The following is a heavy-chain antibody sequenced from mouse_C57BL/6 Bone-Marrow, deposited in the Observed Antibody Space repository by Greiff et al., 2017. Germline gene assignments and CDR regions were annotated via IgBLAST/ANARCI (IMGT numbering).Heavy chain of an antibody. CDR2: INPSSGYT. Sequence: QVQLQQSGAELARPGASVKMSCKASGYTFTSYTMHWVKQRPGQGLEWIGYINPSSGYTKYNQKFKDKATLTADKSSSTAYMQLSSLTSEDSAVYYCARNQDGNYMFAYWGQGTLVTVSA. CDR3: ARNQDGNYMFAY. CDR1: GYTFTSYT. J-gene: IGHJ3*01. D-gene: IGHD2-1*01. V-gene: IGHV1-4*01.